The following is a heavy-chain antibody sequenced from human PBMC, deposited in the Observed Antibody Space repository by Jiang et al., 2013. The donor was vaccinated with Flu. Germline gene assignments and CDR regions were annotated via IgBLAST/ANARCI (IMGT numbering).Heavy chain of an antibody. J-gene: IGHJ4*02. CDR1: GGSISNYY. CDR2: IYYTGST. D-gene: IGHD3-22*01. CDR3: ARGLFYYVSSSKSYYFDY. V-gene: IGHV4-59*01. Sequence: GLVKPSETLSLTCTVSGGSISNYYWTWIRQPPGKGLEWIGYIYYTGSTSYNPSLQSRVTISVDTSKKQFSLELMSVTAADTAVYYCARGLFYYVSSSKSYYFDYWGQGTLVTVSS.